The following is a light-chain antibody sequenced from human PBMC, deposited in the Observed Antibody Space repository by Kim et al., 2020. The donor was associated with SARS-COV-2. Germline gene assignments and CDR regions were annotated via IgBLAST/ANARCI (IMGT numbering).Light chain of an antibody. CDR2: AET. V-gene: IGKV3-20*01. Sequence: PGERATAACRASQRVSSSYLAWYQHKPGQAPRLLNYAETRRATGVPDRFSGSGSETDFTLSINSREPEDFAVYYCQQYGSSPPYTVGQGTKLEI. CDR1: QRVSSSY. CDR3: QQYGSSPPYT. J-gene: IGKJ2*01.